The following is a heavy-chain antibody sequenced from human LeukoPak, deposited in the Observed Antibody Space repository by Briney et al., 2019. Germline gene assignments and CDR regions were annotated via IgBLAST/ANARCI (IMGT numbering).Heavy chain of an antibody. CDR1: GGSFSGYY. D-gene: IGHD4-17*01. V-gene: IGHV4-34*01. J-gene: IGHJ4*02. Sequence: TSSETLSLTCAVYGGSFSGYYWSWIRQPLGKGLEWIGEINHSGSTNYNPSLKSRVTISVDTSKNQFSLKLSPVTAADTAVYYCARGTMTTVTYYFDYWGQGTLVTVSS. CDR3: ARGTMTTVTYYFDY. CDR2: INHSGST.